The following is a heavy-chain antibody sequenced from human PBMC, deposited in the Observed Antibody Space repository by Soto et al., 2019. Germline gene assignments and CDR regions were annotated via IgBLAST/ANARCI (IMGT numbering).Heavy chain of an antibody. Sequence: ASVKVSCKASGYTFTSYAMHWVRQAPGQRLEWMGWINAGNGNTKYSQKFQGRVTITRDTSASTAYMELSSLRSEDTAVYYCARGGPLVVVPAARWWFDPWGQGTQVTVSS. D-gene: IGHD2-2*01. J-gene: IGHJ5*02. V-gene: IGHV1-3*01. CDR1: GYTFTSYA. CDR2: INAGNGNT. CDR3: ARGGPLVVVPAARWWFDP.